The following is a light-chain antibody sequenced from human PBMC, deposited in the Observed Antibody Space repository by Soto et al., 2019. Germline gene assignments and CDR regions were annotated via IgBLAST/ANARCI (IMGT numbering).Light chain of an antibody. J-gene: IGKJ1*01. V-gene: IGKV3-20*01. CDR1: QSVSSSY. Sequence: EIVLTQSPGTLSLSPGERATLSCRASQSVSSSYLAWYQQKPGQAPRLLIYGASSRATGIPDRFSRSGSGTDVTLTISRLEPEDFAVYYCQQYGSSPWTFGQGTKVEIK. CDR2: GAS. CDR3: QQYGSSPWT.